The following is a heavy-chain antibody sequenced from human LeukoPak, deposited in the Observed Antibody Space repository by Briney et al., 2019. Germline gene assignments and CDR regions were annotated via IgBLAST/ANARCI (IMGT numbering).Heavy chain of an antibody. CDR3: AKDLWDQLSGHCPFDY. CDR2: IRYDGSNK. V-gene: IGHV3-30*02. D-gene: IGHD2-21*02. CDR1: GSTFSSYG. Sequence: GGSLRLSCAASGSTFSSYGMHWVRQAPGKGLEWVAFIRYDGSNKYYADSVKGRFTISRDNSKNTLYLQMNSLRAEDTAVYYCAKDLWDQLSGHCPFDYWGQGTLVTVSS. J-gene: IGHJ4*02.